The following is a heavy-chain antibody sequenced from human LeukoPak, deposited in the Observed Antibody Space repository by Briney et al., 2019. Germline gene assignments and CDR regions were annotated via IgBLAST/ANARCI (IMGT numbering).Heavy chain of an antibody. J-gene: IGHJ4*02. Sequence: GASVTVSCKASGYTFTRYYMHWVRQAPGQGLEWMGIINPSGGSTSYAQKFQGRVTMTRDTSTSTVYMELSSLRSEDTAVYYCARELDTAMVDYWGQGTLVTVSS. V-gene: IGHV1-46*01. CDR2: INPSGGST. CDR3: ARELDTAMVDY. CDR1: GYTFTRYY. D-gene: IGHD5-18*01.